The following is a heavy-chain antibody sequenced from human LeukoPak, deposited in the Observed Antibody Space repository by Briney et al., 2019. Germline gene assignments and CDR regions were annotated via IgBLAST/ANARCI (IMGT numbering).Heavy chain of an antibody. CDR3: AKGSHFDY. CDR1: GFTFNNLA. CDR2: ISDSGGTT. V-gene: IGHV3-23*01. J-gene: IGHJ4*02. Sequence: PGGSLRLSCAASGFTFNNLAMGWVRQAPGKGLEWVSAISDSGGTTYYADSVKGRFTISRDNSKNMLYLQMNSLRAEDTAVYYCAKGSHFDYWGQGTLATVSS.